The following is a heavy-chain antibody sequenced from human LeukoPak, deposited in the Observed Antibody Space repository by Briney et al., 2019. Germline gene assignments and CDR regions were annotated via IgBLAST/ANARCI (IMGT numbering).Heavy chain of an antibody. Sequence: SETLSLTCAVYGGSFSGYYWGWIRQPPGKGLEWIGEINHSGSTNYNPSLKSRVTISVDTSKNQFSLKLSSVTAADTAVYYCARQKIVVVVASTRYNWFDPWGQGTLVTVSS. CDR1: GGSFSGYY. V-gene: IGHV4-34*01. CDR3: ARQKIVVVVASTRYNWFDP. CDR2: INHSGST. D-gene: IGHD2-15*01. J-gene: IGHJ5*02.